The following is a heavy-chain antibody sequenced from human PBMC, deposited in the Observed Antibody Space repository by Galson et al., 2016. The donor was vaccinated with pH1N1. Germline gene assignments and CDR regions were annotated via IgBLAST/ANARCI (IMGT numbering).Heavy chain of an antibody. V-gene: IGHV2-5*02. J-gene: IGHJ4*02. D-gene: IGHD4-17*01. CDR3: ARSGYGDYVGYFDY. CDR2: IYWDDDK. CDR1: GFSLRTSGVG. Sequence: PALVKPPQTLTLTCTFSGFSLRTSGVGVGWIRQPPGKALEWLALIYWDDDKRYSPSLKSRLTITKDTSKNQVVLTMTNMDPVDTATYYCARSGYGDYVGYFDYWGQGTLVTVSS.